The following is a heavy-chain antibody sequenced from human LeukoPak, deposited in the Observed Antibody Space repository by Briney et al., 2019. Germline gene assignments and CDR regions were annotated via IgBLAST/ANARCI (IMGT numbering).Heavy chain of an antibody. CDR1: GFTFSTYS. D-gene: IGHD2-2*01. Sequence: GGSLRLSCAASGFTFSTYSMNWVRQAPGKGLEWVSSISSSSDYIYYADSVKGRFTISRDSAQNSLYLQMNSLRAEDTALYYCARVDCSSTSCFYYYYGMDVWGQGTTVTVSS. CDR3: ARVDCSSTSCFYYYYGMDV. V-gene: IGHV3-21*01. J-gene: IGHJ6*02. CDR2: ISSSSDYI.